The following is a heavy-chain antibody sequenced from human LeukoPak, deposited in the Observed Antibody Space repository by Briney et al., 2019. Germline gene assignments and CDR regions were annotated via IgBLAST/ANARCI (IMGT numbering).Heavy chain of an antibody. Sequence: SETLSLTYTVSGGSISSSSYYWGWIRQPPGKGLEWIGSIYYSGSTYYNPSLKSRVTISVDTSKNQFSLKLSSVTAADTAVYYCARLPGYYDSSGYYHWYFDLWGRGTLVTVSS. J-gene: IGHJ2*01. CDR1: GGSISSSSYY. V-gene: IGHV4-39*01. CDR3: ARLPGYYDSSGYYHWYFDL. CDR2: IYYSGST. D-gene: IGHD3-22*01.